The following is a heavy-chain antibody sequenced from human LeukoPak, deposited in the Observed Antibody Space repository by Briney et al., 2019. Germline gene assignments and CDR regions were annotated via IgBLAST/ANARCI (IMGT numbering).Heavy chain of an antibody. J-gene: IGHJ4*02. CDR2: ISGSGGST. D-gene: IGHD2-15*01. Sequence: GGSLRLSCAASGFTFSSYAMSWVRQAPGKGLEWVSAISGSGGSTYYADSVKGRFTISRDNSKNTLYLQMNSLRAEDTAVYYCAKDGGGYCSGGSCYPDYWGQGTLATVSS. V-gene: IGHV3-23*01. CDR3: AKDGGGYCSGGSCYPDY. CDR1: GFTFSSYA.